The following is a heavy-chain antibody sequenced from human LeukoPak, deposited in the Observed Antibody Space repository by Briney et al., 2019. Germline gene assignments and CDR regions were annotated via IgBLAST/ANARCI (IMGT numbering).Heavy chain of an antibody. J-gene: IGHJ6*03. CDR1: GFSFSDYS. CDR2: ISRRSRHV. D-gene: IGHD2-15*01. CDR3: AKAACGGSCYSHYYYYMDV. V-gene: IGHV3-21*01. Sequence: PGGSLRLSCTASGFSFSDYSMNWVRQAPGKGLEWVSSISRRSRHVYYAGSVKGRFTISRDNAWNSLYLQMNSLRAEDTAVYYCAKAACGGSCYSHYYYYMDVWGKGTTVTVSS.